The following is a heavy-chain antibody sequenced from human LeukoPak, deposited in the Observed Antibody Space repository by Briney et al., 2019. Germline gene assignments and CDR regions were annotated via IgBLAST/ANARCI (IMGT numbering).Heavy chain of an antibody. Sequence: SETLSLTCTVSGGSISSGSYYWSWIRQPAGKGLEWIGRIYTSGSTNYNLSLKSRVTISVDTSKNQFSLKLSSVTAADTAVYYCARDRITMVRGVDPYDAFDIWGQGTMVTVSS. CDR1: GGSISSGSYY. V-gene: IGHV4-61*02. CDR2: IYTSGST. J-gene: IGHJ3*02. D-gene: IGHD3-10*01. CDR3: ARDRITMVRGVDPYDAFDI.